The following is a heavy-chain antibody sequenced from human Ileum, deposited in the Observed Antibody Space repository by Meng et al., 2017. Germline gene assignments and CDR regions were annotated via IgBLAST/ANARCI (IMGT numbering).Heavy chain of an antibody. Sequence: QVHPQDAGPGLLKPSGTLSLTCAVSGGSISTSDWWSWARQPPGKGLEWIGEIHHSGSTNYNPSLKSRVTISVDKSKNQFSLKLNSVTAADTAVYYCAREWSGSYRHFDYWGQGTLVTVSS. V-gene: IGHV4-4*02. CDR3: AREWSGSYRHFDY. CDR2: IHHSGST. CDR1: GGSISTSDW. D-gene: IGHD1-26*01. J-gene: IGHJ4*02.